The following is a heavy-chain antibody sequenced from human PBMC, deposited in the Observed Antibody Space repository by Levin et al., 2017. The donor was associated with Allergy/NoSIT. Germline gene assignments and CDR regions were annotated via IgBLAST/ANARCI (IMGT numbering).Heavy chain of an antibody. V-gene: IGHV3-30-3*01. Sequence: GGSLRLSCAASGFTFSSYAMHWVRQAPGKGLEWVAVISYDGSNKYYADSVKGRFTISRDNSKNTLYLQMNSLRAEDTAVYYCAREMGYCSGGSCHPDYWGQGTLVTVSS. D-gene: IGHD2-15*01. CDR3: AREMGYCSGGSCHPDY. CDR2: ISYDGSNK. CDR1: GFTFSSYA. J-gene: IGHJ4*02.